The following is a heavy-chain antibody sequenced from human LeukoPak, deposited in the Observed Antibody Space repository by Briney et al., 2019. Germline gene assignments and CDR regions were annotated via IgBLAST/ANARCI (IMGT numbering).Heavy chain of an antibody. CDR2: TYYRSKWYN. V-gene: IGHV6-1*01. Sequence: SQTLSLTCAISGDSVSSNSAAWNWIRQSPSRGLEWLGRTYYRSKWYNDYAVSVKSRITINPDTSKNQFSLQLNSVTPEDTAVYYCARELYPPSAPLPRHYGMDVWGQGTTVTVSS. CDR1: GDSVSSNSAA. D-gene: IGHD2-15*01. J-gene: IGHJ6*02. CDR3: ARELYPPSAPLPRHYGMDV.